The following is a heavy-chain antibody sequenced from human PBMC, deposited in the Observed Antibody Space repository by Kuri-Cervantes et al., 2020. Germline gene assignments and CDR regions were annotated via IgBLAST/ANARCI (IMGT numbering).Heavy chain of an antibody. J-gene: IGHJ4*02. V-gene: IGHV3-9*01. D-gene: IGHD3-16*01. CDR3: AKDLGQSLDY. CDR1: GFTFDDYA. Sequence: LSLTCAASGFTFDDYAMHWVRQAPGKGLEWVSGISWNSGSTGYADSVKGRFTISRDNAKNSLYLQMNSLRAEDTALYYCAKDLGQSLDYWRQGTLVTVSS. CDR2: ISWNSGST.